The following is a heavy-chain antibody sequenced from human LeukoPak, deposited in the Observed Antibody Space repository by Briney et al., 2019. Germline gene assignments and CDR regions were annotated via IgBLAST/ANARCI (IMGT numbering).Heavy chain of an antibody. D-gene: IGHD2-2*02. Sequence: SETLSLTCTVSGGSISSYYWSWIRQPPGKGLEWIGYIYYSGSTNYNPSLKSRVTISVDTSKNQFSLKLSSVTAADTAVYYCARHRYCSSTSCYSWVDYWGQGTLVTVSS. J-gene: IGHJ4*02. CDR2: IYYSGST. CDR1: GGSISSYY. V-gene: IGHV4-59*08. CDR3: ARHRYCSSTSCYSWVDY.